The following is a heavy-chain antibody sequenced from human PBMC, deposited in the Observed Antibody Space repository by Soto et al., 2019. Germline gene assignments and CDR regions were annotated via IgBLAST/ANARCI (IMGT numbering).Heavy chain of an antibody. CDR2: IIPIFGTA. J-gene: IGHJ5*02. Sequence: SVKVSCKASGGTFSSYAISWVRQPPGQGLEWMGGIIPIFGTANYAQKFQGRVTITADESTSTAYMELSSLRSEDTAVYYCAREAAAAAVAGTAWFDPWGQGTLVTVSS. CDR3: AREAAAAAVAGTAWFDP. D-gene: IGHD6-19*01. CDR1: GGTFSSYA. V-gene: IGHV1-69*13.